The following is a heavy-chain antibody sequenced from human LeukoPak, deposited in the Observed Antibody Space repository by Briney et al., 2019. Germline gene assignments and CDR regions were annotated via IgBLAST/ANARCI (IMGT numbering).Heavy chain of an antibody. CDR3: ASLRGVNR. D-gene: IGHD3-10*01. J-gene: IGHJ4*02. CDR1: GFSFSDYY. V-gene: IGHV3-11*01. Sequence: PGGSLRLSCAASGFSFSDYYMSWIRQPPGKGLEWVSYISSSGTTIYYADSVRGRFTVSRDNATHSLYLQMDSLSAEDTAVYYCASLRGVNRWGQGTLVTVSS. CDR2: ISSSGTTI.